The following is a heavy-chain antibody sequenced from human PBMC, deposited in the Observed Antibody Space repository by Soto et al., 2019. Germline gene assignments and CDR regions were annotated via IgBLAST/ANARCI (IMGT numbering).Heavy chain of an antibody. J-gene: IGHJ6*02. CDR2: INQDGSEK. Sequence: GGSLRLSCAASGFTFSTYWMDWVRQTPGKGLEWVANINQDGSEKNYVDSVKGRFTISRDNSKNTLYLQMNSLRAEDTAVYYCAKAAVGKVIAAAGDHYYYYGMEVWGQGTTVTVSS. V-gene: IGHV3-7*01. CDR1: GFTFSTYW. CDR3: AKAAVGKVIAAAGDHYYYYGMEV. D-gene: IGHD6-13*01.